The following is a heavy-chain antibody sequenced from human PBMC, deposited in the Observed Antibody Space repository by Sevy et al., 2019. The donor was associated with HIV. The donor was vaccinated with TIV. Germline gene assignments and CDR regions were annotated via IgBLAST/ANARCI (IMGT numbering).Heavy chain of an antibody. CDR1: GFDVSSTY. Sequence: GGSLRLSCAATGFDVSSTYMSWVRQGPGKGLEWVSIIYRGENTHYTDSVKGRFTISRDNSKNTLFLQMNSLRAEDTAVYYCARLSVYYYDSDGYYTTGNAFDNWGQGTMVTVSS. CDR3: ARLSVYYYDSDGYYTTGNAFDN. J-gene: IGHJ3*02. D-gene: IGHD3-22*01. V-gene: IGHV3-53*01. CDR2: IYRGENT.